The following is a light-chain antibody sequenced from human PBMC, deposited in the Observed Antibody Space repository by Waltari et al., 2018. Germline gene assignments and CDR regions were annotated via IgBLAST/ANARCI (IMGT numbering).Light chain of an antibody. CDR3: MQALQTPYT. J-gene: IGKJ2*01. Sequence: DIVMTQSPDSLAVSLGERATINCKSSQSVLYSSNNRNYLAWYQQKPGQPPKMPIYWASTRESGVPDRFSGSGSGTDFTLKISRVEAEDVGVYYCMQALQTPYTFGQGTKLEIK. CDR1: QSVLYSSNNRNY. CDR2: WAS. V-gene: IGKV4-1*01.